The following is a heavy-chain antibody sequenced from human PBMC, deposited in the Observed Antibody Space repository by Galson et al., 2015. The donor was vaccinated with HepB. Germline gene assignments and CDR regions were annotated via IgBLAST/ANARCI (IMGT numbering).Heavy chain of an antibody. D-gene: IGHD2-15*01. J-gene: IGHJ4*02. CDR1: GYSFTNYW. CDR2: IFPSDSDT. CDR3: ARLSCSGGSCYFDY. Sequence: QSGAEVKKPGESLKISCQGFGYSFTNYWIGWVRQMPGKGLKWMGMIFPSDSDTRSSLSFQGQVTFSAHKSISTAYLQWSSLKASDTAMYYCARLSCSGGSCYFDYWGQGTLVTVSS. V-gene: IGHV5-51*03.